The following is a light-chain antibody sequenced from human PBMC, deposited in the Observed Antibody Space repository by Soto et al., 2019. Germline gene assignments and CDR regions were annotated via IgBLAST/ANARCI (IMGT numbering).Light chain of an antibody. Sequence: QSVLTQPASVSGSPGQSIAITCTGTNSVVGAFNYVSWYQQHPDKAPKLMIYEVSNRPSGVSNRFSGSKSVNTATLTISGLQTEDEADYYCSSYTTSSTRVFGTGTKVTVL. CDR3: SSYTTSSTRV. J-gene: IGLJ1*01. CDR2: EVS. V-gene: IGLV2-14*03. CDR1: NSVVGAFNY.